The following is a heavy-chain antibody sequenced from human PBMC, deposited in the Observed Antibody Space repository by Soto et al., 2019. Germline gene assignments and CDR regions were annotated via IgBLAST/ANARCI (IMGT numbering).Heavy chain of an antibody. D-gene: IGHD2-8*01. CDR2: IDYSGST. Sequence: SETLSLTCSVSGGSLTSYNHYLTWIRQAPGKGLECIGYIDYSGSTNYNPSLKSRVTISVDTSKNQFSLKLSSVTAADTAVYYCARLGYCTNGVCYTGWFDPWGQGTLVTVSS. J-gene: IGHJ5*02. CDR1: GGSLTSYNHY. V-gene: IGHV4-61*01. CDR3: ARLGYCTNGVCYTGWFDP.